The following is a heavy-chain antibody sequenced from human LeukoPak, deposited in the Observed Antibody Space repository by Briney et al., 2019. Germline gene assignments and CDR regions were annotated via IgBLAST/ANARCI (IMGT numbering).Heavy chain of an antibody. CDR1: GFTFSSYG. CDR3: AKEATMVRGVNYYFDY. CDR2: ISNDGSNK. J-gene: IGHJ4*02. D-gene: IGHD3-10*01. V-gene: IGHV3-33*05. Sequence: GRSLRLSCAASGFTFSSYGMHWVRQAPGKGLEWVAVISNDGSNKYYADSVKGRFTISRDNSKNTLYLQMNSLRAEDTAVYYCAKEATMVRGVNYYFDYWGQGTLVTVSS.